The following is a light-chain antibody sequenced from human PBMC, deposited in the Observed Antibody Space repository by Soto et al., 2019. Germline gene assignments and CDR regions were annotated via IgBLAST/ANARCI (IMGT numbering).Light chain of an antibody. CDR1: QSVSSSY. CDR3: QQYGSSLSIT. CDR2: GAS. Sequence: EIVLTQSPGTLSLSPGERVTLSCRASQSVSSSYLAWYQQKPGQAPRLLIYGASSRATGIPDRFSGSGSGTDFTLTIIRLEPEDFAVYYCQQYGSSLSITFGQGTRLEIK. J-gene: IGKJ5*01. V-gene: IGKV3-20*01.